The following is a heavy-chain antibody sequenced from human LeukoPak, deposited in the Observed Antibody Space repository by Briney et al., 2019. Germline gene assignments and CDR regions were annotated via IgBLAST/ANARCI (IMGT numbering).Heavy chain of an antibody. CDR2: INPNSGGT. CDR3: ARDDYSSGYYLDY. V-gene: IGHV1-2*06. Sequence: ASVTVSFKASGYTFTGYYMHWVRQAPGQGLEWMGRINPNSGGTNYAQKFQGRVTMTRDTSISTAYMELSRLRSDDTAVYYCARDDYSSGYYLDYWGQRTLVTVSS. D-gene: IGHD3-22*01. J-gene: IGHJ4*02. CDR1: GYTFTGYY.